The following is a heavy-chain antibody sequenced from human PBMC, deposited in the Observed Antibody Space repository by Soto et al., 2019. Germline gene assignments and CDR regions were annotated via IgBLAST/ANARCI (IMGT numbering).Heavy chain of an antibody. J-gene: IGHJ4*02. Sequence: SETLSLTCAVSGGSISTSNWWSWVRQPPGKGLEWIGEVYRTGSTNYNPSLESRLTISVDKSKNQFSLKLTSVTAADTAVYYCARQHYYDSSRYYTWNWGQGTLVTVSS. D-gene: IGHD3-22*01. V-gene: IGHV4-4*02. CDR1: GGSISTSNW. CDR3: ARQHYYDSSRYYTWN. CDR2: VYRTGST.